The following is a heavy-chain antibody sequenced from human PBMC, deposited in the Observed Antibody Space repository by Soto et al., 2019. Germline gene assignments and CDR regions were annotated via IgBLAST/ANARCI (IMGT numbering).Heavy chain of an antibody. Sequence: SQTLSLTCAISGDSVSSNSAAWNWIRQSPSRGLEWLGRTYYRSKWYNDYAVSVKSRITINPDTSKNHFSLHLNSVTTEDTAVYYCARDTSVAGRYYYYGMDVWAKGNKVTVSS. D-gene: IGHD6-19*01. CDR3: ARDTSVAGRYYYYGMDV. J-gene: IGHJ6*04. CDR2: TYYRSKWYN. V-gene: IGHV6-1*01. CDR1: GDSVSSNSAA.